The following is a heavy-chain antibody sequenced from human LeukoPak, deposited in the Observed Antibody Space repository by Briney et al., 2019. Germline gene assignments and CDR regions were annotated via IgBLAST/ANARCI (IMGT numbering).Heavy chain of an antibody. CDR2: ISSSGSTI. D-gene: IGHD6-13*01. V-gene: IGHV3-11*01. J-gene: IGHJ6*02. CDR1: GFTFSDYY. CDR3: ARDRFRQQLVIYYYYYGMDV. Sequence: GGSLRLSCAASGFTFSDYYMSWIRQAPGKGLEWVSYISSSGSTIYYAASVKGRFTISRDNAKNSLYLQMNSLRAEDTAVYYCARDRFRQQLVIYYYYYGMDVWGQGTTVTVSS.